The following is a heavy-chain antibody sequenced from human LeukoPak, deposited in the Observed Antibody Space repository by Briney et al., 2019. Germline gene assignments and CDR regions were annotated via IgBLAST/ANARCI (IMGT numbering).Heavy chain of an antibody. J-gene: IGHJ4*02. CDR3: ARRIVVVPAAMSGAFDYFDY. CDR1: GFTFSDYY. CDR2: ISSSGSTI. D-gene: IGHD2-2*01. V-gene: IGHV3-11*04. Sequence: PGGSLRLSRAASGFTFSDYYMSWIRQAPGKGLEWVSYISSSGSTIYYADSVKGRFTISRDNAKNSLYLQMNSLRAEDTAVYYCARRIVVVPAAMSGAFDYFDYWGQGTLVTVSS.